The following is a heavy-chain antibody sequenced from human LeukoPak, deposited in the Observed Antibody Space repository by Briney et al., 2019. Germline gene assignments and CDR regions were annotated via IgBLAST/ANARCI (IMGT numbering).Heavy chain of an antibody. CDR2: IKSKTDGGTT. V-gene: IGHV3-15*01. J-gene: IGHJ3*02. Sequence: PGGSLRLSCAASGFTFSNAWMSWVRQAPGKRLEWVGRIKSKTDGGTTDYAAPVKGRFTISRDDSNNTLYLQMNSLKTEDTAVYYCTTAFEYSSSWYAFDIWGQGTMVTVSS. D-gene: IGHD6-13*01. CDR3: TTAFEYSSSWYAFDI. CDR1: GFTFSNAW.